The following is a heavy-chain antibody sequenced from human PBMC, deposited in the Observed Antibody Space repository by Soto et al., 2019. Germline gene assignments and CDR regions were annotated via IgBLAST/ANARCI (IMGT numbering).Heavy chain of an antibody. CDR3: ARAPEQLVRDWFDP. D-gene: IGHD6-6*01. Sequence: PSETLSLTCAVYGGSFSGYYWRWIRHPPGKGLEWIGEINHSGSTNYNPSLKSRVTISVDTSKNQFSLKLSSVTAADTAVYYCARAPEQLVRDWFDPWGQGTLVTVSS. V-gene: IGHV4-34*01. CDR2: INHSGST. J-gene: IGHJ5*02. CDR1: GGSFSGYY.